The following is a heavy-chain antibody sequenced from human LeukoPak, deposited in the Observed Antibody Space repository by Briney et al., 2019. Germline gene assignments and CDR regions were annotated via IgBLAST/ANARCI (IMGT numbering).Heavy chain of an antibody. V-gene: IGHV1-18*04. CDR1: GYTXTSYG. Sequence: ASVKVSCKASGYTXTSYGISGVRQAPGQGLEWMGWISAYNGNTNYAQNLQDRVFMNTDTSTTTAYMELRSLRSDDTAVYYCPRYPLSYSGNWHYYFDYWGQGTLVTVSS. CDR2: ISAYNGNT. D-gene: IGHD6-13*01. J-gene: IGHJ4*02. CDR3: PRYPLSYSGNWHYYFDY.